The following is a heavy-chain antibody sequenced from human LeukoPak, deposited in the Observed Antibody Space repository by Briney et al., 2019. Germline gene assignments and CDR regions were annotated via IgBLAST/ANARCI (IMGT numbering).Heavy chain of an antibody. V-gene: IGHV1-2*02. J-gene: IGHJ5*02. Sequence: GASVKVSCKASGYTFTGYYMHWVRQAPGQGLEWMGWINPNSGGTNYAQKFQGRVTMTRDTSISTAYMELSRLRSDDTAVYYCAREYPYCSGGSCYSGSHFDPWGQGTLVTVSS. CDR2: INPNSGGT. CDR3: AREYPYCSGGSCYSGSHFDP. CDR1: GYTFTGYY. D-gene: IGHD2-15*01.